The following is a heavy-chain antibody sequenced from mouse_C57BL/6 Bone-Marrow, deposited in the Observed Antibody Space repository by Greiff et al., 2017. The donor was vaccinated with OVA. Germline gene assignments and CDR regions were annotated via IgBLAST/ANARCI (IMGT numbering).Heavy chain of an antibody. V-gene: IGHV1-26*01. J-gene: IGHJ2*01. CDR3: ARGRNYVDY. CDR2: INPNNGGT. CDR1: GYTFTDYY. Sequence: VQLQQSGPELVKPGASVKISCKASGYTFTDYYMNWVKQSHGKSLEWIGDINPNNGGTSYNQKFKGKATLTVDKSSSTAYMELRSLTSEDSAVYYCARGRNYVDYWGQGTTLTVSS.